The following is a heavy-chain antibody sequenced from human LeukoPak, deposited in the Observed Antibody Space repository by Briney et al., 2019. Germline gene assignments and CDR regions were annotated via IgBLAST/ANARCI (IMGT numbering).Heavy chain of an antibody. Sequence: ASVKVSCKASGYTFTSYDINWVRQATGQGLEWMGWMNPNSGNTGYAQKFQGRVTMTRNTSISTAYMELSRLRSDDTAVYYCARTAMALDAFDIWGQGTMVTVSS. CDR1: GYTFTSYD. J-gene: IGHJ3*02. CDR2: MNPNSGNT. V-gene: IGHV1-8*01. D-gene: IGHD5-18*01. CDR3: ARTAMALDAFDI.